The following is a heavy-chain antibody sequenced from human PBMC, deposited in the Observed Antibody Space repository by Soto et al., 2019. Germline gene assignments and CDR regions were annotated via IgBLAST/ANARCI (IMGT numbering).Heavy chain of an antibody. J-gene: IGHJ6*02. D-gene: IGHD3-9*01. V-gene: IGHV3-13*01. Sequence: PGGSLRLSCAASGLTVSSNYMSWVRQAPGKGLEWVSAIGTAGDTYYPGSVKGRFTISRENAKNSLYLQMNSLRAGDTAVYYCARKGVRYFDGMDVWGQGTTVTVSS. CDR1: GLTVSSNY. CDR3: ARKGVRYFDGMDV. CDR2: IGTAGDT.